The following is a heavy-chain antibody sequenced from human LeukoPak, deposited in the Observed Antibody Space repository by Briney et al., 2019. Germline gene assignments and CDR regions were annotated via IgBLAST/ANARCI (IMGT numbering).Heavy chain of an antibody. V-gene: IGHV3-21*01. CDR1: GFTFSSYS. J-gene: IGHJ4*02. CDR2: ISSSSSYI. D-gene: IGHD3-22*01. CDR3: ARNEDYSDSTGYYSTFYLDS. Sequence: GGSLRLSCAASGFTFSSYSMNWVRQAPGKGLEWVSSISSSSSYIYYADSVKGRFTISRDNAKNSLYLQMNSLRAGDTAVYYCARNEDYSDSTGYYSTFYLDSWGQGTLVTVSS.